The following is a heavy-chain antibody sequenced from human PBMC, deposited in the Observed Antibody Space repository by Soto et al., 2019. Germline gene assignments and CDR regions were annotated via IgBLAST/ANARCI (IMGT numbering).Heavy chain of an antibody. Sequence: QLGGSLRLSCAACGFTFGGHAMSWVRQGPGKGLEWVSTISGTSGSTFYADSVEGRFTISRDISKSTLYLEMSSLRAGDSALYYCAKSNGASSEVFYYYDMDVWGPGTTVTVSS. J-gene: IGHJ6*02. V-gene: IGHV3-23*01. D-gene: IGHD4-17*01. CDR3: AKSNGASSEVFYYYDMDV. CDR2: ISGTSGST. CDR1: GFTFGGHA.